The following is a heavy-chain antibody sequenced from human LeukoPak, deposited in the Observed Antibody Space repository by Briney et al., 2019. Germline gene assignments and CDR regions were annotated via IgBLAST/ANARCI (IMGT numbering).Heavy chain of an antibody. D-gene: IGHD2-15*01. V-gene: IGHV1-69*05. CDR2: IIPIFGTA. Sequence: ASVKVSCKASGGTFSSYAISWVRQAPGQGLEWIGGIIPIFGTANYAQKFQGRVTITTDESTSTAYMELSSLRSEDTAVYYCAAYCSGGSCYSLGLGWGQGTLVTVSS. J-gene: IGHJ4*02. CDR1: GGTFSSYA. CDR3: AAYCSGGSCYSLGLG.